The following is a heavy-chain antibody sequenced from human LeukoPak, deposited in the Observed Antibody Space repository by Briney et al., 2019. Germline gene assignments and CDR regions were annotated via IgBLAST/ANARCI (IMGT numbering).Heavy chain of an antibody. V-gene: IGHV3-49*04. J-gene: IGHJ3*02. D-gene: IGHD6-13*01. CDR3: TRDREAAAGINALDI. Sequence: GGSLRLSCRPSGGTFGDYAMSWGRQAPGKGLEWVGFITSKAFGGTAEYAASVKGRFTISRDDSKSLAYLQMNSLNTEDTAVYYCTRDREAAAGINALDIWGQGTMVTVSS. CDR1: GGTFGDYA. CDR2: ITSKAFGGTA.